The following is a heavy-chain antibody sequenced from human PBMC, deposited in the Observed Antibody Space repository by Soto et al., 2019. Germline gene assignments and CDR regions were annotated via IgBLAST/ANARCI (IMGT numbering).Heavy chain of an antibody. Sequence: SETLSLTCSVSAGSISNGGTYWSWIRQHPGMGLEWIGYIYYLGSTYYHPSLKGRVTISLDTSKNQFSLKLSSVTAADTAVYYCATLYESRGYYHKGWFGPWGQGILVTVSS. CDR2: IYYLGST. V-gene: IGHV4-31*03. CDR1: AGSISNGGTY. D-gene: IGHD3-22*01. J-gene: IGHJ5*02. CDR3: ATLYESRGYYHKGWFGP.